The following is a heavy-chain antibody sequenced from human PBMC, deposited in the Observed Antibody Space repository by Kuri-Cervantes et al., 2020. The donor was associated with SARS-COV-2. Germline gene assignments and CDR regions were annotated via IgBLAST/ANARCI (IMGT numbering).Heavy chain of an antibody. D-gene: IGHD6-25*01. Sequence: GESLKISCAASGFTVSSNYMSWVRQAPGKGLEWVSAISGSGGSTYYADSVKGRFTISRDNSKNTLYLQMNSLRAEDTAVYYCAKDVQRDWGQGTLVTVSS. CDR1: GFTVSSNY. V-gene: IGHV3-23*01. CDR2: ISGSGGST. J-gene: IGHJ4*02. CDR3: AKDVQRD.